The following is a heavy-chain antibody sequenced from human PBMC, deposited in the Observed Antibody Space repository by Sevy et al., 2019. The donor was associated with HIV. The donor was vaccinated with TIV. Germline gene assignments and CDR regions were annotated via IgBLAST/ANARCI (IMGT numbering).Heavy chain of an antibody. CDR3: ARLGYSSGPFDY. CDR2: IYYSGST. Sequence: SETLSLTCTVSGGSISSSSYYWGWIRQPPGKGLEWFGSIYYSGSTYYNPSLKSRVTISVDTSKNQFSLKLSSVTAADTAVYYCARLGYSSGPFDYWGQRTLVTVSS. CDR1: GGSISSSSYY. D-gene: IGHD6-19*01. J-gene: IGHJ4*02. V-gene: IGHV4-39*01.